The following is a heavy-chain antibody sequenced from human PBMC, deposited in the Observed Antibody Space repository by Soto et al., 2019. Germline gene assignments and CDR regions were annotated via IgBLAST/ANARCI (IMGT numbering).Heavy chain of an antibody. CDR2: IERDDDDK. Sequence: GPTLVNPTETLTLTCTFSGFSLTSPGMCVSWIRQSPGKALEWLALIERDDDDKYYSTSLKTRLTISKDTRKNQVVLTMANMEPADTATYYCARSIRGPRRFNGMDVWGQGTTVTVSS. CDR1: GFSLTSPGMC. D-gene: IGHD1-20*01. J-gene: IGHJ6*02. CDR3: ARSIRGPRRFNGMDV. V-gene: IGHV2-70*13.